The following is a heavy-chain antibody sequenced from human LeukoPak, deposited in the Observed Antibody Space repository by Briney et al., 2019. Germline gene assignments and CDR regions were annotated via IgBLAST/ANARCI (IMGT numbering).Heavy chain of an antibody. J-gene: IGHJ4*02. CDR2: ISSSSSYI. CDR1: GLTFSSYS. V-gene: IGHV3-21*01. CDR3: ARSILTAGTYSGNYFDC. D-gene: IGHD1-26*01. Sequence: GGSLRLSCAASGLTFSSYSMNWVRQAPGKGLEWVSSISSSSSYIYYADSVKGRFTISRDNAKNSLYLQMNSLRAEDTAVYYCARSILTAGTYSGNYFDCWGQGTLVTVSS.